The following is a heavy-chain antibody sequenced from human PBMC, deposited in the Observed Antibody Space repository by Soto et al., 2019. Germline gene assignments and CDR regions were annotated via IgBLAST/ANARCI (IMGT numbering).Heavy chain of an antibody. V-gene: IGHV3-72*01. CDR2: TRNKGNSYTT. Sequence: EVQVVESGGGLVQPGGSLRLSCAVSGFTSSDHDMDWVRQAPGKGLEWVGRTRNKGNSYTTHYAASVKGRFTISRDDSRNSLYLQMNSLKTDDTAVYYCARAGFAHGSDVWGRGTTVTVSS. D-gene: IGHD3-3*01. CDR1: GFTSSDHD. CDR3: ARAGFAHGSDV. J-gene: IGHJ6*02.